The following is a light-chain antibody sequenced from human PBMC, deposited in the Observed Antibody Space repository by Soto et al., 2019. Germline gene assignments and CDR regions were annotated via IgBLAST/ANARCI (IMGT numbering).Light chain of an antibody. V-gene: IGLV2-8*01. Sequence: QSALTQPPSASGSPGQSVTISCTGTSSEVGVFNYVSWYQHHPGKAPKFMIYEVDKRPSGVPDRFSGSKSGNTAYLTVSGLQAEDEADYFCSSFVAGSSYVFGTGTKVTVL. CDR3: SSFVAGSSYV. J-gene: IGLJ1*01. CDR2: EVD. CDR1: SSEVGVFNY.